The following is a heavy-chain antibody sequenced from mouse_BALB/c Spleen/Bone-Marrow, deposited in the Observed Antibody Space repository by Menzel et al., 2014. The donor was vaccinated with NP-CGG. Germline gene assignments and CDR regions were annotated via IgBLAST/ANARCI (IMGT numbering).Heavy chain of an antibody. D-gene: IGHD2-1*01. CDR3: ARYGNCFDY. J-gene: IGHJ2*01. CDR1: GISITTGNYR. V-gene: IGHV3-5*02. Sequence: DVKLQESGPGLVKPSQTVSLTCTVTGISITTGNYRWSWIRQFPGNKLEWIGYIYYSGTITYNPSLTSRTTITRDTSKNQFFLEMNSLTAEHTATYYCARYGNCFDYWSQCTTLTISS. CDR2: IYYSGTI.